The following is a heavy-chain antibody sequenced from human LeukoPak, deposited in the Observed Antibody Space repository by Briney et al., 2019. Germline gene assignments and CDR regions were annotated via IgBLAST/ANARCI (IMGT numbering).Heavy chain of an antibody. CDR1: GGSISSYY. Sequence: SETLPLTCTVSGGSISSYYWSWIRQPPGKGLEWIGYIYYSGSTNYNPSLKSRVTISVDTSKNQFSLKLSSVTAADTAVYYCARVAAGMTAGYYYYYGMDVWGQGTTVTVSS. CDR2: IYYSGST. D-gene: IGHD6-13*01. CDR3: ARVAAGMTAGYYYYYGMDV. V-gene: IGHV4-59*01. J-gene: IGHJ6*02.